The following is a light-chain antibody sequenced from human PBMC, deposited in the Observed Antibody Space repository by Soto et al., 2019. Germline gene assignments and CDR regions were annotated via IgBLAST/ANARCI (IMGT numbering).Light chain of an antibody. CDR1: QNIDMY. CDR2: AAS. V-gene: IGKV1-39*01. Sequence: DILLTQSPSSLSASVGDRVTITCRASQNIDMYLSWYQQKPGRAPKLLIYAASTLQSGVPSRFSGSGSGTHFSLTISGLQPEDSENYFCQQSYNSPPLTFGAGTKVDIK. CDR3: QQSYNSPPLT. J-gene: IGKJ4*01.